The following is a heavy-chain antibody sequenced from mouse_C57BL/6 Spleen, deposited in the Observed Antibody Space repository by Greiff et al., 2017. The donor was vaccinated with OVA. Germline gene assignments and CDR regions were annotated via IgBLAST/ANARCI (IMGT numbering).Heavy chain of an antibody. J-gene: IGHJ1*03. CDR2: ISGGGGNT. D-gene: IGHD2-3*01. CDR3: ARHQDGYYPLWYFDV. CDR1: GFTFSSYT. V-gene: IGHV5-9*01. Sequence: EVKVVESGGGLVKPGGSLKLSCAASGFTFSSYTMSWVRQTPEKRLEWVATISGGGGNTYYPDSVKGRFPISRDNAKNTLYLQMSSLRSEDTALYYCARHQDGYYPLWYFDVWGTGTTVTVSS.